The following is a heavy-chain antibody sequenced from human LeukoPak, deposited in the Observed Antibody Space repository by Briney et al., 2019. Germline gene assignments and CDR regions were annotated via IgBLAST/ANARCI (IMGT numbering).Heavy chain of an antibody. CDR3: ARIITMVRGDDY. CDR1: GYTFTGYY. D-gene: IGHD3-10*01. J-gene: IGHJ4*02. Sequence: ASVKVSCKASGYTFTGYYMHWVRQAPGQGLEWMGWINPNSGGTNCAQKFQGRVTMTRDTSISTAYMELSRLRSDDTAVYYCARIITMVRGDDYWGQGTLVTVSS. CDR2: INPNSGGT. V-gene: IGHV1-2*02.